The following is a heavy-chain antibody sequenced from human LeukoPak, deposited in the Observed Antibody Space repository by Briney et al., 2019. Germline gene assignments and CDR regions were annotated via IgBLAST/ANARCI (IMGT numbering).Heavy chain of an antibody. V-gene: IGHV3-66*01. D-gene: IGHD2-21*01. J-gene: IGHJ6*03. CDR2: IYSGGRT. Sequence: PGGSLRLSCAASGFTVSSNYMSCVRQAPGKGLEWVSVIYSGGRTYYADSVKGRFTISRDNFKNTLYLQMNSLRAEDTAVYYCARGGFPVFYYYIDVWGKGTTVTISS. CDR1: GFTVSSNY. CDR3: ARGGFPVFYYYIDV.